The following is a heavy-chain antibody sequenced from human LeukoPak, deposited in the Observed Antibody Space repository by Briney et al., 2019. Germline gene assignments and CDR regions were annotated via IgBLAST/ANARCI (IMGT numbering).Heavy chain of an antibody. Sequence: TTSETLSLTCAVYGGSFSGYYWSWIRQPPGKGLEWIGEINHSGSTNYNPSLKSRVTISVDTSKNQFSLKLSSVTAADTAVYYCARSKVNKSVVVKGMAFDYWGQGTLVTVSS. CDR2: INHSGST. J-gene: IGHJ4*02. CDR1: GGSFSGYY. D-gene: IGHD3-22*01. CDR3: ARSKVNKSVVVKGMAFDY. V-gene: IGHV4-34*01.